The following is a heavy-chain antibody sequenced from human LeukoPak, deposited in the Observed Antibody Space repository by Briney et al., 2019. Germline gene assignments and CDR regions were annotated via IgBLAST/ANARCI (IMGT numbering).Heavy chain of an antibody. CDR1: GYTFTGYY. D-gene: IGHD2-2*02. J-gene: IGHJ5*02. CDR2: INPNSGGT. CDR3: ARALYCSSTSCYRRGRNWFDP. V-gene: IGHV1-2*02. Sequence: GASVKVSCKASGYTFTGYYMHWVRQAPGQGLEWMGWINPNSGGTNYAQKFQGRVTMTRNTSISTAYMELSSLRSEDTAVYYCARALYCSSTSCYRRGRNWFDPWGQGTLVTVSS.